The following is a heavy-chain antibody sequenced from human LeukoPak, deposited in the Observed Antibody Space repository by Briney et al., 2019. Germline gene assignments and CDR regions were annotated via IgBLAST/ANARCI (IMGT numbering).Heavy chain of an antibody. CDR1: GFTFSSYA. D-gene: IGHD3-9*01. CDR2: ISGSGGST. CDR3: AKDEKDFHGLLPFDY. J-gene: IGHJ4*02. V-gene: IGHV3-23*01. Sequence: GGSLRLSCAASGFTFSSYAMSWVRQAPGKGLEWVSAISGSGGSTYYADSVKGRFTISRDNSKNTLYLQMNSLRAEDTAVYYCAKDEKDFHGLLPFDYWGQGTLVTVSS.